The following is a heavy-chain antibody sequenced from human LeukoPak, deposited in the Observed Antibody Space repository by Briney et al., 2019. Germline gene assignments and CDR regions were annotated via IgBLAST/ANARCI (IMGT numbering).Heavy chain of an antibody. CDR1: GGSIISYY. CDR2: IYYSGRT. V-gene: IGHV4-59*08. Sequence: PSETLSLTCTVSGGSIISYYWSWIRQPPGKGLDWIGYIYYSGRTSYNPSLKNRATISVHTSNNQFSLELDSVTAADTAVYYCARHGGTVAINDAFDIWGQGTMVTVSS. J-gene: IGHJ3*02. CDR3: ARHGGTVAINDAFDI. D-gene: IGHD1/OR15-1a*01.